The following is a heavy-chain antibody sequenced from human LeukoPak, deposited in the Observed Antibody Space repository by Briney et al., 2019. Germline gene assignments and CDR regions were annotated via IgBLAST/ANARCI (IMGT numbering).Heavy chain of an antibody. CDR3: ARHFVYSSSSGYFGYGVDV. V-gene: IGHV4-59*08. D-gene: IGHD6-6*01. CDR2: VYYGGST. CDR1: GGSISSYY. Sequence: SETLSLTCTVSGGSISSYYWSWIRQPPGKGLEWTGYVYYGGSTNYNPSLKSRVTISVDTSKNQFSLKLSSVTAADTAVYYCARHFVYSSSSGYFGYGVDVWGQGTTVTVS. J-gene: IGHJ6*02.